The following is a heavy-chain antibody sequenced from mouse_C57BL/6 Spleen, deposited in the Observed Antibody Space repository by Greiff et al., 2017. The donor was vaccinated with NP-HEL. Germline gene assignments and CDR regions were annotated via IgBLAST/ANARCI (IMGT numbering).Heavy chain of an antibody. D-gene: IGHD1-1*01. Sequence: QVQLQQPGAELVKPGASVKMSCKASGYTFTSYWITWVKQRPGQGLEWIGDIYPGSGSTNYNEKFKSKATLTVDTSTSTAYMQLSSLTSEDSAVYYCARAIYSYGSSYFDDWGQGTTLTVAS. J-gene: IGHJ2*01. CDR3: ARAIYSYGSSYFDD. CDR2: IYPGSGST. CDR1: GYTFTSYW. V-gene: IGHV1-55*01.